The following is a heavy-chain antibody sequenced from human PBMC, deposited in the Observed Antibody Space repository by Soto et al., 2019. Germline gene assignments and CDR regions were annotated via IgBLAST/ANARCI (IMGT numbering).Heavy chain of an antibody. J-gene: IGHJ4*02. Sequence: PVGSLRLSCAASGFTFSSYAMSWVRQAPGKGLEWVSAISGSGGSTYYADSVKGRFTISRDNSKNTLYLQMNSLRAEDTAVYYCAKEKRYYDYIWASHRPPPQLTLDYWGQGTLVTVSS. CDR2: ISGSGGST. CDR1: GFTFSSYA. V-gene: IGHV3-23*01. D-gene: IGHD3-16*02. CDR3: AKEKRYYDYIWASHRPPPQLTLDY.